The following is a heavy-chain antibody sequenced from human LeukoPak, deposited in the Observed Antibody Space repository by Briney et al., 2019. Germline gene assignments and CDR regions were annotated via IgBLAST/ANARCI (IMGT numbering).Heavy chain of an antibody. Sequence: SVKVSCKASGGTFSSYAISWVRQAPGQGLEWVGEIIPIFGTTNYAQNFQGRDTNTTDETTSTAYMGQRRLRTEDPAVFYCALLTGYLLFDFWGRGTLVTVSS. V-gene: IGHV1-69*05. J-gene: IGHJ4*02. CDR2: IIPIFGTT. CDR1: GGTFSSYA. D-gene: IGHD3-9*01. CDR3: ALLTGYLLFDF.